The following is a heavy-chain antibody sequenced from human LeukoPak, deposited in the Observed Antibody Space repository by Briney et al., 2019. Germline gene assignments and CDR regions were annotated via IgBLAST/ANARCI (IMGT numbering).Heavy chain of an antibody. CDR1: GASISGINW. CDR3: ARYCSGGSCGFDP. V-gene: IGHV4-4*02. CDR2: IFHSGST. J-gene: IGHJ5*02. Sequence: SETLSLTCAVSGASISGINWWNWVRQPPGKGLEWIGEIFHSGSTNYNPSLKSRVTISVDTSKNQFSLKLTSVTAADTAVYYCARYCSGGSCGFDPWGQGTLVTVSS. D-gene: IGHD2-15*01.